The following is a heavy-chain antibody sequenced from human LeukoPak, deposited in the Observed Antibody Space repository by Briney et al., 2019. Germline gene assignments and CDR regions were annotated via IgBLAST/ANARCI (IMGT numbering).Heavy chain of an antibody. Sequence: SETLSLTCTVSGGSISSYYWSWIRQPPGKGLEWIGYIYYSGSTNYNPSLKSRVTISVDTSKNQFSLKLNSVTAADTAVYYCARPLTGYSYFDYWGQGTLVTVSS. V-gene: IGHV4-59*08. D-gene: IGHD3-9*01. CDR2: IYYSGST. CDR3: ARPLTGYSYFDY. CDR1: GGSISSYY. J-gene: IGHJ4*02.